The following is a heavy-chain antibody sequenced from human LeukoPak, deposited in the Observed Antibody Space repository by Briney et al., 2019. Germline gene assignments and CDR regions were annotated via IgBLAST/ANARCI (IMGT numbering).Heavy chain of an antibody. Sequence: GGSLRLSCAASGFSFSSYGMSWVRQAPGKGLEWVSSISGSGGSTDYADSVKGRFTISRDNSKNTLYLQMNSLRAEDTAVYYCARDYSYGSTLNWFDPWGQGTLVTVSS. J-gene: IGHJ5*02. CDR1: GFSFSSYG. CDR3: ARDYSYGSTLNWFDP. D-gene: IGHD5-18*01. V-gene: IGHV3-23*01. CDR2: ISGSGGST.